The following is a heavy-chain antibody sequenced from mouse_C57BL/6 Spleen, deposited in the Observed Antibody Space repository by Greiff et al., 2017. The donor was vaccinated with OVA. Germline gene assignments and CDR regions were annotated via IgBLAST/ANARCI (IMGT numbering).Heavy chain of an antibody. D-gene: IGHD2-1*01. J-gene: IGHJ4*01. CDR2: ISSGSSTI. CDR1: GFTFSDYG. CDR3: AKRDGNYVARDY. Sequence: EVQVVESGGGLVKPGGSLKLSCAASGFTFSDYGMRWVRQAPEKGLEWVAYISSGSSTIYYADTVKGRFTISRDNAKNTLFLQMTSLRSEDTAMYYCAKRDGNYVARDYWGQGTSVTVSS. V-gene: IGHV5-17*01.